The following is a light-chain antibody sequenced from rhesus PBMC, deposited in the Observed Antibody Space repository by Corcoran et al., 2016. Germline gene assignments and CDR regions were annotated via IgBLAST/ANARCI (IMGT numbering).Light chain of an antibody. V-gene: IGKV3-42*03. CDR2: GTS. J-gene: IGKJ3*01. CDR3: QQYSNWPT. Sequence: EIVLTQSPATLSLSPGERATLSCRASQSVSSILARYQQKPDQAPRLLIYGTSSTATGNPDRLSGSGSGTDFTLTISSLEPEDFAVYYCQQYSNWPTFGPRTKLDIK. CDR1: QSVSSI.